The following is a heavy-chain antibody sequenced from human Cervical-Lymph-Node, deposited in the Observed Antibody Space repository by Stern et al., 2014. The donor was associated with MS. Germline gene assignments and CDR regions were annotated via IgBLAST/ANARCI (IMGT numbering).Heavy chain of an antibody. V-gene: IGHV3-30*18. CDR2: ISPDVANT. Sequence: EQLVESGGGVVQPGTSLRLSCEASGFTFSIYDMHWVRQAPGKGLEWVAAISPDVANTFYTEYVKGRFTISRDNSNSTRYLQLNSLRPEDTAIYYCAKDPRIYDSSGYLDAWGQGTLVTVSS. J-gene: IGHJ5*02. CDR1: GFTFSIYD. D-gene: IGHD3-22*01. CDR3: AKDPRIYDSSGYLDA.